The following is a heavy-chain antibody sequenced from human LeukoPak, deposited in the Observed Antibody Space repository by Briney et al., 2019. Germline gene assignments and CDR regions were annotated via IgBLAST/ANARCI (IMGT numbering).Heavy chain of an antibody. CDR2: ISGSGDRT. J-gene: IGHJ4*02. V-gene: IGHV3-23*01. CDR3: AKIQGYFDY. Sequence: PGGSLRLSCAASGFSFSSYGMSWVRQAPGKGLVWVSAISGSGDRTYYADSVKGRFAISRDNPRNTLYPQLNSLRAEDTAVYYCAKIQGYFDYWGQGALVTVPS. CDR1: GFSFSSYG.